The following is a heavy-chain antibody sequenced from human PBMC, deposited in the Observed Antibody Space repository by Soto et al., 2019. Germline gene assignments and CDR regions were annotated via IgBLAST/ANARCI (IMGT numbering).Heavy chain of an antibody. D-gene: IGHD6-25*01. J-gene: IGHJ4*02. CDR3: AREVGIAATAGYYFDY. V-gene: IGHV1-69*01. CDR1: GGTFSRYA. CDR2: IIPIFGTA. Sequence: QVQLVQSGAEVKKPGSSVKVSCKASGGTFSRYAISWVRQAPGQGLEWMGGIIPIFGTANYAQKFQGRVTITADESTSTAYMELSSLRSEDTAVYYCAREVGIAATAGYYFDYWGQGTLVTVSS.